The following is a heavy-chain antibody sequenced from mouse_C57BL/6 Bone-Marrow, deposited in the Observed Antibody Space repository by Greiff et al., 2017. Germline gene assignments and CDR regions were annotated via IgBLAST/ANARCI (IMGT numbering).Heavy chain of an antibody. Sequence: QVQLQQSGPELVKPGASVKISCKASGYAFSSSWMNWVKQRPGKGLEWIGRIYPGDGDTNYNGKFKGKATLTADKSSSTAYMQLSSLTSEESAVYFCARWLITTVRKFAYWGQGTLVTVSA. D-gene: IGHD1-1*01. CDR2: IYPGDGDT. CDR3: ARWLITTVRKFAY. J-gene: IGHJ3*01. CDR1: GYAFSSSW. V-gene: IGHV1-82*01.